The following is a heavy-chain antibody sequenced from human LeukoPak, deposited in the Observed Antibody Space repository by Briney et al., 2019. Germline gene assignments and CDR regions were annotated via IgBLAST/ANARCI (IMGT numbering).Heavy chain of an antibody. Sequence: SETLSLTCTLSGDSISNYYWSWIRQPPGRGLEWIGYIYYSGDNPSPRSRVSISVDTSKPHFSLKLTSVTAADTAVYYCARTGYCSSKYCDYYGMDVWGQGTTVTVSS. CDR2: IYYSG. V-gene: IGHV4-59*01. D-gene: IGHD6-13*01. CDR3: ARTGYCSSKYCDYYGMDV. J-gene: IGHJ6*02. CDR1: GDSISNYY.